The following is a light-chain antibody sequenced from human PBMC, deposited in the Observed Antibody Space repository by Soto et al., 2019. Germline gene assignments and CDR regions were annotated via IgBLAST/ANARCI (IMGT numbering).Light chain of an antibody. CDR1: ENVNGH. CDR3: QHRANWPLT. V-gene: IGKV3-11*01. J-gene: IGKJ4*01. Sequence: TQSPNTLSASVGDSVSVTCRASENVNGHLAWYQHKPGQAPRLLIYEASNRAAGVPARFSGSGSGTDFTLTTSSLEPEDFALYYCQHRANWPLTFGGGTKVDIK. CDR2: EAS.